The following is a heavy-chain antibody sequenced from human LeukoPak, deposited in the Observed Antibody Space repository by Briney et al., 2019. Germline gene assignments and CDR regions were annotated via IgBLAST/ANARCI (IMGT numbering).Heavy chain of an antibody. J-gene: IGHJ4*02. CDR2: INHSGST. V-gene: IGHV4-34*01. CDR3: VRFSQFDLAFDY. D-gene: IGHD5-24*01. Sequence: SETLSLTCAVYGGSFSGYYWSWIRQPPGKGLEWSGKINHSGSTKYNPSLKSRVTKSVDTSKNQFSLRLKSVTAADTAVHYCVRFSQFDLAFDYWGQGTLVSVSS. CDR1: GGSFSGYY.